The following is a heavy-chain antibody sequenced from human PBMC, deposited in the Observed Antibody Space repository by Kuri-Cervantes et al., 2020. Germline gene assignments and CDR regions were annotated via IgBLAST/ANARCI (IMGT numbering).Heavy chain of an antibody. J-gene: IGHJ6*02. CDR2: ISYDGSNK. V-gene: IGHV3-30-3*01. CDR3: ARDSGSRDYYYYYGMDV. CDR1: GFTFSSYA. D-gene: IGHD1-26*01. Sequence: GESLKISCAASGFTFSSYAMHWVRQAPGKGLEWVAVISYDGSNKYYADSVKGRFTISRDNAKNSLYLQMNSLRAEDTAVYYCARDSGSRDYYYYYGMDVWGQGTTVTVSS.